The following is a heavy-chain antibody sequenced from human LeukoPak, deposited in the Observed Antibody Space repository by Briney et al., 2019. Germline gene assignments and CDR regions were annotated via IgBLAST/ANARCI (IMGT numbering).Heavy chain of an antibody. CDR3: ARVRGSGSYYRPYYFDY. D-gene: IGHD3-10*01. J-gene: IGHJ4*02. CDR2: INHSGST. Sequence: PSETLSLTCAVYGGSFSGYYWSWIRQPPGKGLEWIGEINHSGSTNYNPSLKSRVTISVDTSKNQFSLKLSSVTAADTAVYYCARVRGSGSYYRPYYFDYWGQGTLVTVSS. CDR1: GGSFSGYY. V-gene: IGHV4-34*01.